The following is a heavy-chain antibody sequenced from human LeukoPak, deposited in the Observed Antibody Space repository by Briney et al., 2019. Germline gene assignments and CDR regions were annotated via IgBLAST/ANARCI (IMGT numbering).Heavy chain of an antibody. D-gene: IGHD6-13*01. CDR3: ARASSSWYFPYYFDY. CDR2: INHSGST. Sequence: SETLSLTCAVYGGSFSGYCWSWIRQPPGKGLEWIGEINHSGSTNYSPSLKSRVTISVDTSKNQFSLKLSSVTAADAAVYYCARASSSWYFPYYFDYWGQGTLVTVSS. CDR1: GGSFSGYC. J-gene: IGHJ4*02. V-gene: IGHV4-34*01.